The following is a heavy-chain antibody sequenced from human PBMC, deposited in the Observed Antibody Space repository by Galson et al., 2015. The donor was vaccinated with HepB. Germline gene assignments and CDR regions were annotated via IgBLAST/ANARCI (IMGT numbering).Heavy chain of an antibody. Sequence: SVKVSCKASGGTFSSYAISWVRQAPGQGLEWMGRIIPILGIANYAQKFQGRVTITADKSTSTAYMELSSLRSEDTAVYYCARGGSGSYWFDYWGQGTLVTVSS. D-gene: IGHD1-26*01. CDR1: GGTFSSYA. V-gene: IGHV1-69*04. CDR3: ARGGSGSYWFDY. J-gene: IGHJ4*02. CDR2: IIPILGIA.